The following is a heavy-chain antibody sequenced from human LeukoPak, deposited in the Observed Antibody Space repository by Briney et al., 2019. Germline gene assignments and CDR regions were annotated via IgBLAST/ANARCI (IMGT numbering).Heavy chain of an antibody. J-gene: IGHJ4*02. V-gene: IGHV4-59*01. CDR2: IYYSGST. D-gene: IGHD6-13*01. CDR1: GGSISSYY. Sequence: SETLSLTCTVSGGSISSYYWSWIRQPPGKGLEWIGYIYYSGSTNYNPSLKSRVTISVDTSKNQFSLKLSSVTAADTAVYYCARAVTAAGDFDYWGQGTLVTVSS. CDR3: ARAVTAAGDFDY.